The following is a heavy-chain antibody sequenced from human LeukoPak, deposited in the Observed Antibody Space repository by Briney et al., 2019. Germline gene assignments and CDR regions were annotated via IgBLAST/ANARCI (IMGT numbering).Heavy chain of an antibody. CDR1: GFNFRDYD. V-gene: IGHV3-11*04. CDR2: ISDSGGVI. J-gene: IGHJ4*02. Sequence: GGSLRLSCAASGFNFRDYDMGWISQAPEKGLEWVSHISDSGGVIYYTDSVKGRFTISRDNAKNSLFLQMNSLIAEDTAVYYCARGWLYFDYWGQGTLVTVSS. D-gene: IGHD5-12*01. CDR3: ARGWLYFDY.